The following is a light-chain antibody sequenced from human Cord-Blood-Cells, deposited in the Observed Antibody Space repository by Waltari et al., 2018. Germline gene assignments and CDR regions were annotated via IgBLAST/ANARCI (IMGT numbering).Light chain of an antibody. V-gene: IGLV1-44*01. Sequence: QSVLTQPPSASGPPGQRVTISCSGSSSTIGSNTVNWYQQPPGTAPKLLIYSNNQRPSGVPDRFSGSKSGTSASLAISGLQSEDEADYYCAAWDDSLNGPVFGGGTKLTVL. J-gene: IGLJ3*02. CDR3: AAWDDSLNGPV. CDR1: SSTIGSNT. CDR2: SNN.